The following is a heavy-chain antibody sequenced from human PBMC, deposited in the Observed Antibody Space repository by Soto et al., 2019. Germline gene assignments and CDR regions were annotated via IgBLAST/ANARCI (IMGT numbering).Heavy chain of an antibody. CDR3: ARHQGGAAGTIDY. CDR2: IYYSGST. V-gene: IGHV4-31*03. J-gene: IGHJ4*02. D-gene: IGHD6-13*01. Sequence: PSETLSLTCTVSGGSISSGGYYWSWIRQHPGKGLEWIGYIYYSGSTYYNPSLKSRVTISVDTSKNQFSLKLSSVTAADTAVYYCARHQGGAAGTIDYWGQGTLVTVSS. CDR1: GGSISSGGYY.